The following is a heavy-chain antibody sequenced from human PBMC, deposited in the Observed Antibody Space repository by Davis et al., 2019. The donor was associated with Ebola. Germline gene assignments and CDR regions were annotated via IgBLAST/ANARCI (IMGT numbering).Heavy chain of an antibody. J-gene: IGHJ4*02. CDR3: ARAGFQQQLLSDY. CDR2: INAGNGNT. D-gene: IGHD6-13*01. V-gene: IGHV1-3*01. Sequence: ASVKVSCKASGYTFTSYGISWVRQAPGQRLEWMGWINAGNGNTKYSQKFQGRVTITRDTSASTAYMELSSLRSEDTAVYYCARAGFQQQLLSDYWGQGTLVTVSS. CDR1: GYTFTSYG.